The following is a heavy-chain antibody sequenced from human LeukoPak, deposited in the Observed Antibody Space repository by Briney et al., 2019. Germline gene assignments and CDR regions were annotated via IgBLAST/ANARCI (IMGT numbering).Heavy chain of an antibody. D-gene: IGHD1-26*01. J-gene: IGHJ4*02. Sequence: GSLRLSCAASGFTFSSYAMHWVRQAPGKGLEWVAVISYDGSNKYYADSVKGRFTISRDNSKNTLYLQMNSLRAEDTAVYYCARDRSREVDYWGQGTLVTVSS. CDR3: ARDRSREVDY. CDR1: GFTFSSYA. CDR2: ISYDGSNK. V-gene: IGHV3-30-3*01.